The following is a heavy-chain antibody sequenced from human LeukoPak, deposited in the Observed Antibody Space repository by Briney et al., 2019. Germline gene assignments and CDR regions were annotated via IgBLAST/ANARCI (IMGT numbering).Heavy chain of an antibody. V-gene: IGHV1-18*01. CDR1: GYTFTNYG. CDR2: TSAYNGNT. D-gene: IGHD4-23*01. J-gene: IGHJ4*02. Sequence: ASVKVSCKASGYTFTNYGISWVRQAPGQGLEWMGWTSAYNGNTNYAQKFQGGVTMTTDTSTSTAYMELRSLRSDDTAVYYCARYPYGGNDDYWGQGTLVTVSS. CDR3: ARYPYGGNDDY.